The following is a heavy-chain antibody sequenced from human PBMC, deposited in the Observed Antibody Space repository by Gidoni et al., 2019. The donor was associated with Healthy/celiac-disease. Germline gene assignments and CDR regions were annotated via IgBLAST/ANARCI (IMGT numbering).Heavy chain of an antibody. Sequence: EVQLLESGGGLVQPGGSLRLSCAASGFTFSSYAMSWVRQAPGKGLEWVSAISGSGGSTYYADSVKGRFTISRDNSKNTLYLKMNSLRAEDTAVYYCARLVVAAGWFDPWGQGTLVTVSS. CDR1: GFTFSSYA. CDR3: ARLVVAAGWFDP. CDR2: ISGSGGST. D-gene: IGHD2-15*01. J-gene: IGHJ5*02. V-gene: IGHV3-23*01.